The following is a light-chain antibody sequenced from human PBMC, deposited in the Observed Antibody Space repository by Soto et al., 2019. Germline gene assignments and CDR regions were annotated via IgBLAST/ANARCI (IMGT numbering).Light chain of an antibody. J-gene: IGLJ2*01. V-gene: IGLV3-21*02. CDR1: NIGRKS. CDR3: QVWDSRSEHVV. Sequence: SYELTPIPSVSVALGPSAGVTGGLNNIGRKSVHWYQQKQGQAPVLAGYDDSDPPSGIPERFSGSNAGNTGTLTISRVGAGYEAHYYCQVWDSRSEHVVSGEGTKLTV. CDR2: DDS.